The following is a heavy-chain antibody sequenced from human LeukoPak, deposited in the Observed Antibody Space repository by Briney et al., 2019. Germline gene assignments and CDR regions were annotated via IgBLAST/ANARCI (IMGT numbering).Heavy chain of an antibody. CDR1: GVTFPTQW. D-gene: IGHD3-22*01. V-gene: IGHV3-7*01. Sequence: GGSLRLSCATSGVTFPTQWMSWVRQAPGKGLEWVANINPDGSEKYYVDSVKGRFTISRDNAKKSLYLQMNSLRAEDTAMYYCARDSYYDSSVAPEFDYWGQGTLVTVSS. J-gene: IGHJ4*02. CDR2: INPDGSEK. CDR3: ARDSYYDSSVAPEFDY.